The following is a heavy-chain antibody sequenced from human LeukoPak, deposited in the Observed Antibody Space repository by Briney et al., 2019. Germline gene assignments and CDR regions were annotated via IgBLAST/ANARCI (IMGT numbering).Heavy chain of an antibody. CDR2: IYYSGST. CDR3: ARSGYCSSTSCRRYFDL. Sequence: PSETLSLTCTVSGGSISSYYWSWIRQPPGKGLEWIGYIYYSGSTNYNPSLKSRVTISVDTSKNQSSLKLSSVTAADTAVYYCARSGYCSSTSCRRYFDLWGRGTLATVSS. V-gene: IGHV4-59*01. D-gene: IGHD2-2*01. CDR1: GGSISSYY. J-gene: IGHJ2*01.